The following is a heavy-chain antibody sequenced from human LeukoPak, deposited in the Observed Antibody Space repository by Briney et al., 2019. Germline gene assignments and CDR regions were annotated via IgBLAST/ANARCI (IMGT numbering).Heavy chain of an antibody. J-gene: IGHJ4*02. Sequence: PGGSLRLSCAASGFTFSSYAMSWVRQAPGKGLEWVSAISGSGGSTYYADSVKGRFTTSRDNSKNTLYLQMNSLRAEDTAVYYCAKEGSSGYYYRNPFDYWGQGTLVTVSS. V-gene: IGHV3-23*01. CDR1: GFTFSSYA. CDR2: ISGSGGST. D-gene: IGHD3-22*01. CDR3: AKEGSSGYYYRNPFDY.